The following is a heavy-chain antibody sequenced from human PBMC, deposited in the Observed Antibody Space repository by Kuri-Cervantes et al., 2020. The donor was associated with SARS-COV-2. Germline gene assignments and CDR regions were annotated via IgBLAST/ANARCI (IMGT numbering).Heavy chain of an antibody. CDR3: AREGAQSGSSDY. Sequence: ASVKVSCKASGYTFTGYYMHWVRQAPGQGLEWMGIINPSGGSTSYAQKFQGRVTMTRDTSTSTVYMELSSQRSEDTAVYYCAREGAQSGSSDYWGQGTLVTVSS. CDR2: INPSGGST. CDR1: GYTFTGYY. D-gene: IGHD3-10*01. J-gene: IGHJ4*02. V-gene: IGHV1-46*01.